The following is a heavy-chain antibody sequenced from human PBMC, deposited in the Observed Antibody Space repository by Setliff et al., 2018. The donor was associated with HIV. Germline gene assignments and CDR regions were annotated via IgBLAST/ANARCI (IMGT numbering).Heavy chain of an antibody. CDR2: VYYTGST. Sequence: PSETLSLTCTVSGGSISSSSYYWGWIRQPPGKRLEWIGSVYYTGSTNYNPSLQSRVTISVDTSKNQFSLKLSSVTAADTAVYFCARADGSGTYYLYYYYGMDVWGQGTTVTVSS. D-gene: IGHD3-10*01. J-gene: IGHJ6*02. CDR3: ARADGSGTYYLYYYYGMDV. V-gene: IGHV4-39*07. CDR1: GGSISSSSYY.